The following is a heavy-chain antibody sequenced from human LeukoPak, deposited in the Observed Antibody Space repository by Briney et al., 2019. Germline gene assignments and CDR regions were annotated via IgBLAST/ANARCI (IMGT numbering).Heavy chain of an antibody. J-gene: IGHJ6*02. Sequence: GGSLRLSCAASGFTFSSYWMSWVRQAPGNGLEWVANIKQDGSEKYYVDSVKGRFTISRDNAKNSLYLQMNSLRAEDTAVYYCARDTYSSSWYFVKYYYYGMDVWGQGTTVTVSS. D-gene: IGHD6-13*01. V-gene: IGHV3-7*01. CDR2: IKQDGSEK. CDR3: ARDTYSSSWYFVKYYYYGMDV. CDR1: GFTFSSYW.